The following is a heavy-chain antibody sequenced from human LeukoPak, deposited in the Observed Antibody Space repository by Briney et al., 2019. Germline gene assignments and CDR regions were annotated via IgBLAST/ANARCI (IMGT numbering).Heavy chain of an antibody. V-gene: IGHV3-30*02. J-gene: IGHJ4*02. Sequence: GGSLRLSCAASGFTFSSYGMYWVRQAPGKGPEWVAFIRYDGSNKYYADSVKGRFTISRDNSKNTLYLQMNSLRAEDTAVYYCANRIAVAGTSEYWGQGTLVTVSS. CDR2: IRYDGSNK. D-gene: IGHD6-19*01. CDR1: GFTFSSYG. CDR3: ANRIAVAGTSEY.